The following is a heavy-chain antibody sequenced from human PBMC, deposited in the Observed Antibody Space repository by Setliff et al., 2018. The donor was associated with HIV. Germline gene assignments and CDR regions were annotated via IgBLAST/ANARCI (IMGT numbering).Heavy chain of an antibody. CDR1: GGSISSHY. V-gene: IGHV4-59*08. J-gene: IGHJ4*02. CDR3: ARASSDTMVRGVIITGYFDY. Sequence: SETLSLTCTVSGGSISSHYWSWIRQPPGKGLEWIGYIYYSGSTNYNPSLKSRVTISVDTSKNQFSLKLSSVTAADTAVYYCARASSDTMVRGVIITGYFDYWGQG. D-gene: IGHD3-10*01. CDR2: IYYSGST.